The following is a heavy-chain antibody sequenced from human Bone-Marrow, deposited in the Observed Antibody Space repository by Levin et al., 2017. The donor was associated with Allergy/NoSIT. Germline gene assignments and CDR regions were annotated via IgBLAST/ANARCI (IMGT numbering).Heavy chain of an antibody. CDR3: ARAGGLGYHSFDP. CDR2: IYTSGTT. J-gene: IGHJ5*02. CDR1: GGSISSGGYF. Sequence: LRLSCTVSGGSISSGGYFWTWIRQPAGKGLEWIGRIYTSGTTNYNPSLKNRVTISVDTSQNQFSLKLSSVTAADTAVYYCARAGGLGYHSFDPWGQGTLVTVSS. V-gene: IGHV4-61*02. D-gene: IGHD5-12*01.